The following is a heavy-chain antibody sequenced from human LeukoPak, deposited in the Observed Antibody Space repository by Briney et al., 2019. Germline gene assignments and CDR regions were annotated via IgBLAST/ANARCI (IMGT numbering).Heavy chain of an antibody. J-gene: IGHJ4*02. D-gene: IGHD3-10*01. Sequence: GGSLRLSCAVSGFTFSHYMMTWVRQAPGEGLEWVANMRTDGSVVQYAGSVKGRFTISRDNAKNSLFLQMNSVRAEDTAVYYCARDKDFTIDYWGQGTLVTVSS. V-gene: IGHV3-7*01. CDR2: MRTDGSVV. CDR1: GFTFSHYM. CDR3: ARDKDFTIDY.